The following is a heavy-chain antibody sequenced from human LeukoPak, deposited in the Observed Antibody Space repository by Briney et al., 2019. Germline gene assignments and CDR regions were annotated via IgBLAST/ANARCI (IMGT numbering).Heavy chain of an antibody. J-gene: IGHJ4*02. CDR3: ARGGSGYSYGKIDS. CDR1: RFTFNKYG. Sequence: GGSLRLSCAASRFTFNKYGMHWVRQAPGKGLEWVANIKQDGSETYCVDSVKGRFTISRDNAKNSLYLQMNSLRDEDTAVYYCARGGSGYSYGKIDSWGRGILVTVSS. CDR2: IKQDGSET. D-gene: IGHD5-18*01. V-gene: IGHV3-7*01.